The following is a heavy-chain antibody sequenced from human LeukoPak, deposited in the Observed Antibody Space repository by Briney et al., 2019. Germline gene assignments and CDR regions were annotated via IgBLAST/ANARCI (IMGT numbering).Heavy chain of an antibody. CDR2: ISPNSGGT. CDR1: GYTFTGYY. D-gene: IGHD2-2*01. V-gene: IGHV1-2*02. Sequence: ASVKASCKASGYTFTGYYIHWVRQAPGQGLEWMGWISPNSGGTNYAQKFQGRVTMTRDTSISTAYMELSRLRSDDTAVYYCARYCSSPSCYHKDYWGQGTLVTVSS. CDR3: ARYCSSPSCYHKDY. J-gene: IGHJ4*02.